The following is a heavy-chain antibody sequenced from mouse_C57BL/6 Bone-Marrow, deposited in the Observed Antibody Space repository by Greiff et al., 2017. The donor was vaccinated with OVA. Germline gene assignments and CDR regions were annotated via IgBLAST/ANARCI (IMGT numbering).Heavy chain of an antibody. Sequence: EVMLVESGGGLVKPGGSLKLSCAASGFTFSDYGMHWVRQAPEKGLEWVAYISSGSSTIYYADTVKGRFTISRDNDNNTLFLQMTSLRSEDTAMYYCASYCGYDGGYFDYWGQGTTLTVSS. J-gene: IGHJ2*01. CDR3: ASYCGYDGGYFDY. CDR1: GFTFSDYG. D-gene: IGHD2-2*01. V-gene: IGHV5-17*01. CDR2: ISSGSSTI.